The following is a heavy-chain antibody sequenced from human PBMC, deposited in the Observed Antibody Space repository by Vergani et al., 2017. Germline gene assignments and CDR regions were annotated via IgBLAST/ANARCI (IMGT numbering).Heavy chain of an antibody. CDR3: ARDLDSSGWYHYGMDV. CDR1: GFTFSSYG. CDR2: IWYDGSNK. Sequence: QVQLVESGGGVVQPGRSLRLSCAASGFTFSSYGMHWVRQAPGKGLEWVAVIWYDGSNKYYADSVKGRFTIPRDNSKNTLYLQMNSLRAEDTAVYYCARDLDSSGWYHYGMDVWGQGTTVTVSS. J-gene: IGHJ6*02. D-gene: IGHD6-19*01. V-gene: IGHV3-33*01.